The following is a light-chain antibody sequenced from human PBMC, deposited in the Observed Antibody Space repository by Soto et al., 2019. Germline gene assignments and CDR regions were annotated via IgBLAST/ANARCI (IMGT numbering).Light chain of an antibody. J-gene: IGLJ3*02. CDR1: SNDVGDYNY. CDR2: DVS. CDR3: SSYTSSNSVV. Sequence: SVLTQPASVSGSPGQSITISCTGTSNDVGDYNYVSWYQLHPGKAPKLMIYDVSSRPSGVSDRFSGSKFGNTASLTVSGLQAEDEADYYCSSYTSSNSVVFGGGTKLTVL. V-gene: IGLV2-14*01.